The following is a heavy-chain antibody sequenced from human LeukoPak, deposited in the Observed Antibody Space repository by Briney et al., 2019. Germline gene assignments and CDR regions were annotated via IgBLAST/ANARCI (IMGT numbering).Heavy chain of an antibody. CDR3: ARNLVTEPTGDWFDP. CDR2: IKYDGIEK. J-gene: IGHJ5*02. CDR1: GFTFSTYW. D-gene: IGHD3-10*01. V-gene: IGHV3-7*01. Sequence: GGSLRLSSAASGFTFSTYWMAWVRQAPGKGLDWVAGIKYDGIEKYYVDSVRGRFTISRDNAKNSLYLHMNSLRDDDTAVYYCARNLVTEPTGDWFDPWGQGTLVTVSS.